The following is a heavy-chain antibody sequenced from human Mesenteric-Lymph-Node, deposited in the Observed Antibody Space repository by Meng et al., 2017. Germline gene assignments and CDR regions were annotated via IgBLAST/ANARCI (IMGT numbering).Heavy chain of an antibody. V-gene: IGHV3-23*01. CDR1: GFTFGDYA. CDR2: ISGSGGST. CDR3: AKDPPYYDILSNFDY. J-gene: IGHJ4*02. Sequence: GESLKISCTASGFTFGDYAMSWFRQAPGKGLEWVSAISGSGGSTYYADSVKGRFTISRDNSKNTLYLQMNSLRAEDTAVYYCAKDPPYYDILSNFDYWGQGTLVTVSS. D-gene: IGHD3-9*01.